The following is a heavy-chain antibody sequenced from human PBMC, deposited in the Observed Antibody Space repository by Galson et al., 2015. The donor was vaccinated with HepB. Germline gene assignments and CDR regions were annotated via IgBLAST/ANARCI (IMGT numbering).Heavy chain of an antibody. CDR3: AKTFASGYYVDDY. D-gene: IGHD5-12*01. V-gene: IGHV3-23*01. J-gene: IGHJ4*02. CDR1: GFTFSSYS. Sequence: SLRLSCAASGFTFSSYSMSWVRQAPGKGLDWVSAISGRGSSTSYADSVKGRFTISRDNSKNTLYLQMNSLRAEDTAVYYCAKTFASGYYVDDYWGQGTLVTVSS. CDR2: ISGRGSST.